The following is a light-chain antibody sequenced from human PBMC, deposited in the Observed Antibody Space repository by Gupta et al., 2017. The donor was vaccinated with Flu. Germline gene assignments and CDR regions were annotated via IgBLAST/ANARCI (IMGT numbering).Light chain of an antibody. Sequence: VTPGEPASISCRSSKSLLHSNGYNYLDWYLQKPGQSPQLLIYLGSNRASGVPDRFSGSGSGTDFTLKISRVEAEDVGVYYCMQALQTPPTFGQGTKVEIK. CDR2: LGS. CDR3: MQALQTPPT. CDR1: KSLLHSNGYNY. J-gene: IGKJ1*01. V-gene: IGKV2-28*01.